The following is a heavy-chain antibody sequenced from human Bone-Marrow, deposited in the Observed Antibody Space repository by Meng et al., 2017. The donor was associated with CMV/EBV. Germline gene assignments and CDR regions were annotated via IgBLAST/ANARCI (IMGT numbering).Heavy chain of an antibody. CDR2: ISAYNGNT. CDR3: ARGPAGIWSADYYYYYGMDV. V-gene: IGHV1-18*01. J-gene: IGHJ6*02. D-gene: IGHD3-10*01. Sequence: GESLKISCKASGYTFTSYGISWVRQAPGQGLEWMGWISAYNGNTNYAQKLQGRVTMTTDTSTSTAYMELRSLRSDDTAVYYCARGPAGIWSADYYYYYGMDVWGQGTTVTVSS. CDR1: GYTFTSYG.